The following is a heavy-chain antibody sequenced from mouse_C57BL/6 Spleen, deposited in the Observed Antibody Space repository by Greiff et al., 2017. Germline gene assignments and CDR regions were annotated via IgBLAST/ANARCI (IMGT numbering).Heavy chain of an antibody. D-gene: IGHD1-1*01. Sequence: EVQLQQSGPELVKPGASVKISCKASGYTFTDYYMNWVKQSHGKSLEWIGDINPNNGGTSYNQKFKGKATLTVDKYSSTAYMELRSLTSEDSAVYYCARRGDYYGSSWFAYWGQGTLVTVSA. J-gene: IGHJ3*01. V-gene: IGHV1-26*01. CDR3: ARRGDYYGSSWFAY. CDR2: INPNNGGT. CDR1: GYTFTDYY.